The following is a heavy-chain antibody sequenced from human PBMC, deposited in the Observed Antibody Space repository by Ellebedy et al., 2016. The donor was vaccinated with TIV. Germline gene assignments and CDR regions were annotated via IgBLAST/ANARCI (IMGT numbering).Heavy chain of an antibody. D-gene: IGHD3-22*01. CDR1: GFSFTNSN. CDR3: ARVRDSSED. J-gene: IGHJ4*02. CDR2: ISSNSLSI. V-gene: IGHV3-48*02. Sequence: GESLKISXAASGFSFTNSNMNWVRQAPGKGLEWISYISSNSLSIYYADSVKGRFTISRDNAKKSLFLQMDSLRDEDTAVYYCARVRDSSEDWGQGTLVTVSS.